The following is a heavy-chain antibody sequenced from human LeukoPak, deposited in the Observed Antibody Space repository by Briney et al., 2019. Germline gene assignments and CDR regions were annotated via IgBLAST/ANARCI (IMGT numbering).Heavy chain of an antibody. D-gene: IGHD6-19*01. Sequence: PSETLSLTCTVSGNSISSYYWSWIRQPAGKGLEWIGRIYTSGSTNYNPSLKSRVSLSVDTSKNQFSLNLRSVTAADTAVYYCARFSGWSFFFDYWGQGTLVTVSS. CDR2: IYTSGST. J-gene: IGHJ4*02. CDR3: ARFSGWSFFFDY. V-gene: IGHV4-4*07. CDR1: GNSISSYY.